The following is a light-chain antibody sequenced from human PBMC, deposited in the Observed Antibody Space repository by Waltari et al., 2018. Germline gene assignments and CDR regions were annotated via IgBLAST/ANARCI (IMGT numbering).Light chain of an antibody. CDR2: GKN. V-gene: IGLV3-19*01. CDR3: NSRDSNGNPFV. J-gene: IGLJ1*01. CDR1: SLRYYS. Sequence: SSELTQDPAVSVALGQTVRITCQGYSLRYYSANWYRQKPGQAPLLVMYGKNNRPSGIPDRFSGSYSGNTASLTITGAQAEDEADYYCNSRDSNGNPFVFGPATKVTVL.